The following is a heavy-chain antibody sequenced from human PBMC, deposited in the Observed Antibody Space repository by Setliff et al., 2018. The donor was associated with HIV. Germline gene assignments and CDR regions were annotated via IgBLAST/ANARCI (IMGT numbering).Heavy chain of an antibody. D-gene: IGHD1-20*01. V-gene: IGHV3-7*03. Sequence: PGGSLRLSCAASAFTFSNAWMSWVRQAPGKGLEWVANIKQDGSEKYYVDSVKGRFTISRDNAKNSLYLQMNSLRAEDTAVYYCARYNWNPLGYRFDYWGQGTLVTVSS. CDR3: ARYNWNPLGYRFDY. CDR1: AFTFSNAW. J-gene: IGHJ4*02. CDR2: IKQDGSEK.